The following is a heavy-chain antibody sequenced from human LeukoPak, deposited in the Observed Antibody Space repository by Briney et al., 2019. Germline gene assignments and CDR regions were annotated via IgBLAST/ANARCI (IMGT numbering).Heavy chain of an antibody. CDR2: INPSGGST. CDR1: GYTFTSYG. CDR3: ACDFWSGLSL. Sequence: ASVKVSCKASGYTFTSYGISWVRQAPGQGLEWMGIINPSGGSTSYAQKFQGRVTMTRDTSTSTVYMELSSLRSEDTAVYYCACDFWSGLSLWGQGTLVTVPS. J-gene: IGHJ4*02. V-gene: IGHV1-46*01. D-gene: IGHD3-3*01.